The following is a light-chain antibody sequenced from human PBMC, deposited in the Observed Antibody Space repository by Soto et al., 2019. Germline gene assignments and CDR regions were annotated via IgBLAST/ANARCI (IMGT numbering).Light chain of an antibody. CDR1: SSDVGGYNY. J-gene: IGLJ1*01. V-gene: IGLV2-14*03. Sequence: QSALTQPASVSGSPGQSITISCTGTSSDVGGYNYVSWYQHHPGKAPKLMIYDVSNRPSGVSNRFSGSKSGYTASLTISGLQAEDEADYYCSSYTSSSTHYVFGTGTKLTVL. CDR3: SSYTSSSTHYV. CDR2: DVS.